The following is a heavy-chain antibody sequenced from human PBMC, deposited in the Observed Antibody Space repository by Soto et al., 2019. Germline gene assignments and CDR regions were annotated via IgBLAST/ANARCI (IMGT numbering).Heavy chain of an antibody. Sequence: QVQLVQSGAEVKKPGASVKVSCKASGYTFTSYAMHWVRQAPGQRLEWMGWINAGNGNTKYSQKFQGRVTITRDTSASTAYMELSSLRSEDTAVYYCARAGGNHYYYYGTDVWGQGTTVTVSS. CDR3: ARAGGNHYYYYGTDV. J-gene: IGHJ6*02. D-gene: IGHD2-15*01. V-gene: IGHV1-3*01. CDR1: GYTFTSYA. CDR2: INAGNGNT.